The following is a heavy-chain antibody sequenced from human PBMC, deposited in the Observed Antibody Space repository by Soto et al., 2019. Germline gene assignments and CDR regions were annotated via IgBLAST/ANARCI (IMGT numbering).Heavy chain of an antibody. CDR2: ISGSGGST. CDR3: AKDLSNDYIWGSYRYTSWFDP. CDR1: GFTFSSYA. J-gene: IGHJ5*02. Sequence: GGSLRLSCAASGFTFSSYAMSWVRQAPGKGLEWVSAISGSGGSTYYADSVKGRFTISRDNSKNTLYLQMNSLRAEDTAVYYCAKDLSNDYIWGSYRYTSWFDPWGQGTLVTVSS. D-gene: IGHD3-16*02. V-gene: IGHV3-23*01.